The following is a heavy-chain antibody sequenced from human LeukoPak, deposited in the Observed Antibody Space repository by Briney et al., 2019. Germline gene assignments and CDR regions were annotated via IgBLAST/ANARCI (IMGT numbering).Heavy chain of an antibody. CDR1: GYTFTGYY. CDR2: INPNSGGT. Sequence: ASVKVSCKASGYTFTGYYMHWVRQAPGQGLEWMGWINPNSGGTNYAQKFQGRVTMTRDTSISTAYMELSRLRPDDTAVYYCARDYDFWSGYYGYWGQGTLVTVSS. V-gene: IGHV1-2*02. J-gene: IGHJ4*02. CDR3: ARDYDFWSGYYGY. D-gene: IGHD3-3*01.